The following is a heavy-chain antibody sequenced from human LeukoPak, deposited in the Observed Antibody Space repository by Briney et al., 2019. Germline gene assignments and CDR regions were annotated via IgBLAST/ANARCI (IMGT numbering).Heavy chain of an antibody. CDR3: AKVSGNYGDYGYFDY. V-gene: IGHV3-23*01. CDR1: GFTFSSYA. CDR2: ISGSGGST. J-gene: IGHJ4*02. D-gene: IGHD4-17*01. Sequence: PGGSLRLSCAASGFTFSSYAMSWVRQAPGKGLEWVSAISGSGGSTYYADSVKGRFTISRDNSKNTLYLQMNSLRAEDTAVYYCAKVSGNYGDYGYFDYWGQGTLVTVSS.